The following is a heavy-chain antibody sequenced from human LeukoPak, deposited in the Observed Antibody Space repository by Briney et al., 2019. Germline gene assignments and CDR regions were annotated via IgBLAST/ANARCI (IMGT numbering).Heavy chain of an antibody. D-gene: IGHD3-16*01. CDR2: IDRSDSYT. J-gene: IGHJ3*01. CDR1: GYSFTTYW. V-gene: IGHV5-10-1*01. Sequence: AESPQISCEGSGYSFTTYWIRGVRQMPGKGREWMGRIDRSDSYTNYSPSFKGDVTISAAPSIITTSLTWSPLKASDTAMYYCAKWGAGGDFDVCGQRTIVSVSS. CDR3: AKWGAGGDFDV.